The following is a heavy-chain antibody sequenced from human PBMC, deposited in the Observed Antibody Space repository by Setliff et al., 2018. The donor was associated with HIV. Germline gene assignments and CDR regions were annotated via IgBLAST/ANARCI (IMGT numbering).Heavy chain of an antibody. CDR3: AKDRRYYYGSGSYAAET. CDR1: GFTFSRYA. V-gene: IGHV3-23*01. D-gene: IGHD3-10*01. CDR2: ISGSGIGS. J-gene: IGHJ5*02. Sequence: HPGGSLRLSCAASGFTFSRYAMTWVRQAPGQGLEWVSAISGSGIGSYYPDSVKGRFTISRDNSKNTLFLQMNSLRAEDTAVYYCAKDRRYYYGSGSYAAETWGQGTLVTVSS.